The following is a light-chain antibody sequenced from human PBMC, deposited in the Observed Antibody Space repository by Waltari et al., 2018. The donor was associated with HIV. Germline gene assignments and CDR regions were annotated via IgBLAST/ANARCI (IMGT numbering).Light chain of an antibody. CDR1: SRDVNDYNY. Sequence: QSALTQPASMSGSPGQSITISCTGPSRDVNDYNYVSWYQHHPDKAPKVSIYEVTRRPSGVSNRFSGSKSGNTASLTISGLLPEDEAEYFCVSYISSSTPEFGGGTKLTVL. V-gene: IGLV2-14*01. CDR3: VSYISSSTPE. J-gene: IGLJ3*02. CDR2: EVT.